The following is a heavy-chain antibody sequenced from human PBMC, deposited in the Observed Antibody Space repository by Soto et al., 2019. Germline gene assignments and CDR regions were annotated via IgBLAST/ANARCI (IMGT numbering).Heavy chain of an antibody. CDR1: GGTFSSYA. V-gene: IGHV1-69*12. D-gene: IGHD2-15*01. J-gene: IGHJ6*02. CDR2: IMPIFCTA. Sequence: QVQLVQSGAEVKKPGSSVKVCCKASGGTFSSYAISWVRQAPGQGLESMRGIMPIFCTANYAQKFQGRVTRTADENRSTAYLQLSSLGSEDTAVYYCAARSDSGGNCCPPTSSYYCYGLDVWPQGPTVSVSS. CDR3: AARSDSGGNCCPPTSSYYCYGLDV.